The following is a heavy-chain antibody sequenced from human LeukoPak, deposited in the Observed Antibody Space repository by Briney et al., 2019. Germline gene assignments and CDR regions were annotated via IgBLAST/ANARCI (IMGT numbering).Heavy chain of an antibody. CDR1: GGSFSGYY. J-gene: IGHJ3*02. V-gene: IGHV4-34*01. CDR2: INHSGST. Sequence: SETLSLTCTVSGGSFSGYYWSWIRQPPGKGLEWIGEINHSGSTNYNPSLKSRVTISVDTSKNQFSLKLSSVTAADTAVYYCARAPLMLASDAFDIWGQGTMVTVSS. CDR3: ARAPLMLASDAFDI. D-gene: IGHD2-8*01.